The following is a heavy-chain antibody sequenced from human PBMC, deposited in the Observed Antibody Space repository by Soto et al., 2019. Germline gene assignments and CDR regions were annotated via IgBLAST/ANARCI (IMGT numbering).Heavy chain of an antibody. CDR1: GFTFSSYW. Sequence: EVQLVESGGGLVQPGGSLRLSCAASGFTFSSYWMHWVRQAPGKGLVWVSRINSDGSSTSYADSVKGRFTISRDNAKNTLYLQMNSLRAEDTAVYYCEREMGYCSGGSCQYYFDYWGQGALFTVSS. CDR2: INSDGSST. D-gene: IGHD2-15*01. V-gene: IGHV3-74*01. CDR3: EREMGYCSGGSCQYYFDY. J-gene: IGHJ4*02.